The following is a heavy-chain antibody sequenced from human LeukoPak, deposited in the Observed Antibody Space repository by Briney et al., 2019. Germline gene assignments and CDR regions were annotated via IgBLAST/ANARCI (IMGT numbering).Heavy chain of an antibody. CDR2: IYYSGST. V-gene: IGHV4-59*01. J-gene: IGHJ3*02. CDR1: GGSISSYY. D-gene: IGHD3-22*01. Sequence: SETLSLTCTVSGGSISSYYWSWIRQPPGKGLEWIGYIYYSGSTNYNPSLKSPVTISVDTSKNQFSLKLSSVTAADTAVYYCARENRYYYDSSGYSVAFDIWGQGTMVTVSS. CDR3: ARENRYYYDSSGYSVAFDI.